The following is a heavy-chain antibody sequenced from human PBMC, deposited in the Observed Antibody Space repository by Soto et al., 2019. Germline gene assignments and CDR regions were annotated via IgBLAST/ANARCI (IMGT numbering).Heavy chain of an antibody. CDR1: GGSISSYY. D-gene: IGHD6-6*01. CDR3: ARRLRGSSSLRRWYFHL. Sequence: QVQLQESGPGLVKPSETLSLTCTVPGGSISSYYRSWLPQPPGKGLAWIGSSYYSGGTNYNPSLNRRATISVDTSKNQFCLKLRAVTAADTVEHERARRLRGSSSLRRWYFHLWGRGTRVTVSS. J-gene: IGHJ2*01. CDR2: SYYSGGT. V-gene: IGHV4-59*01.